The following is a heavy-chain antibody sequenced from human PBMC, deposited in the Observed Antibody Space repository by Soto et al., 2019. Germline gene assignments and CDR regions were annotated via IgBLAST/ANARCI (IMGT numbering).Heavy chain of an antibody. Sequence: QVQLVQSGAEVKTSGASVKVSCKASRYTFISYDINWVRQATGQGLEWTGWMNPNSGNTGYAEKFQGRITMTRNTSINTAYMELSSLRSEDTAVYYCVRGQEVWWNAGPLVLHGLDVWGQGTTVTVSS. CDR2: MNPNSGNT. J-gene: IGHJ6*02. D-gene: IGHD3-16*01. V-gene: IGHV1-8*01. CDR1: RYTFISYD. CDR3: VRGQEVWWNAGPLVLHGLDV.